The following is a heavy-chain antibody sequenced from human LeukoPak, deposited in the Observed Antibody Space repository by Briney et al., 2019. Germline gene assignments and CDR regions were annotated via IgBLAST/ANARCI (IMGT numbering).Heavy chain of an antibody. D-gene: IGHD5-18*01. CDR2: TSSVGSDGSHN. CDR3: ARDVGDISMISGE. CDR1: GCTFTSYG. J-gene: IGHJ4*02. V-gene: IGHV3-30*03. Sequence: AGSLTLSCTVSGCTFTSYGMHWVRQAPGKGLEWVGLTSSVGSDGSHNYYADSVKSRFTISIDTPKNPLYLQMNSVRGEDTAVYYCARDVGDISMISGEWGQGTLVTVAS.